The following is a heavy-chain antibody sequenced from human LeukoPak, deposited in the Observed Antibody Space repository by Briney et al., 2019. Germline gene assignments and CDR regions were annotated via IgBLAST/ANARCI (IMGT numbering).Heavy chain of an antibody. D-gene: IGHD3-22*01. Sequence: PSQTLSLTCAVSGGSISSGGYSWSWIRQPPGKGLEWIGYIYHSGSTYYNPSLKSRVTISVDRSKNQFSLKLSSVTAADTAVYYCARVLPDYYDSSGVLGNWGQGTLVTVSS. CDR1: GGSISSGGYS. CDR3: ARVLPDYYDSSGVLGN. V-gene: IGHV4-30-2*01. J-gene: IGHJ4*02. CDR2: IYHSGST.